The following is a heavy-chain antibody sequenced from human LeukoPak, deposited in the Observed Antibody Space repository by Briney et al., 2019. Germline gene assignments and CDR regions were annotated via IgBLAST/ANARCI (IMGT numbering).Heavy chain of an antibody. CDR2: IIPIFGIA. J-gene: IGHJ6*04. CDR3: ASAIVVVPAAMYYYYGMDV. Sequence: SVKVSCKASGGTFSSYAISWVRQAPGQGLEWMGRIIPIFGIANYAQKLQGRVTITADKSTSTAYMELSSLRSEDTAVYYCASAIVVVPAAMYYYYGMDVWGKGTTVTVSS. D-gene: IGHD2-2*01. V-gene: IGHV1-69*04. CDR1: GGTFSSYA.